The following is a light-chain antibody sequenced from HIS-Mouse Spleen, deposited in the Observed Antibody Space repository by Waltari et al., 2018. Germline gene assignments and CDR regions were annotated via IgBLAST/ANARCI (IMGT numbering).Light chain of an antibody. V-gene: IGKV1-27*01. J-gene: IGKJ4*01. CDR3: QKYNSAPALT. CDR2: AAS. CDR1: QGISNY. Sequence: DIQMTQSPSSLSASVGDRVTITCRASQGISNYLAWYQQKPGKVPKLLIYAASTLQSGVPARFSCSGSGTDFTLTISSLQPEDVATYYCQKYNSAPALTFGGGTKVEIK.